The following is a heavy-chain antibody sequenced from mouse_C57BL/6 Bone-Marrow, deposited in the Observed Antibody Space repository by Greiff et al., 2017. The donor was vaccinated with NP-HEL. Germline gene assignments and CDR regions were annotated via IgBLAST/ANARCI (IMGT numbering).Heavy chain of an antibody. CDR2: INPNNGGT. Sequence: EVQLQQSGPELVKPGASVKISCKASGYTFTDYYMNWVKQSHGKSLEWIGDINPNNGGTSYNQKFKGKATLTVDKSSSTAYMELRSLTSEDSAVYYWADLDSSGYAMDYWGQGTSVTVSS. CDR1: GYTFTDYY. J-gene: IGHJ4*01. D-gene: IGHD3-2*02. V-gene: IGHV1-26*01. CDR3: ADLDSSGYAMDY.